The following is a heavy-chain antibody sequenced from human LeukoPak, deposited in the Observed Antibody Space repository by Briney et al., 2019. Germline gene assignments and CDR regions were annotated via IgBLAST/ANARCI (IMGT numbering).Heavy chain of an antibody. CDR2: IYTSGST. CDR1: GGSFSSGSYY. CDR3: ARDLVVPAARYNWFDP. V-gene: IGHV4-61*02. Sequence: PLETLSLTCTVSGGSFSSGSYYWSWIRQPAGKGLEWIGRIYTSGSTNYNPSLKSRVTISVDTSKNQFSLKLSSVTAADTAVYYCARDLVVPAARYNWFDPWGQGTLVTVSS. J-gene: IGHJ5*02. D-gene: IGHD2-2*01.